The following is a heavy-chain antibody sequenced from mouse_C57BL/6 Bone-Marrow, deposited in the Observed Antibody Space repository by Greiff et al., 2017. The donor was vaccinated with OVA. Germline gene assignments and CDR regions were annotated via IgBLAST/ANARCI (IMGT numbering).Heavy chain of an antibody. CDR3: AQIAYYYGSSYGY. D-gene: IGHD1-1*01. CDR1: GFSLSTFGMG. J-gene: IGHJ2*01. V-gene: IGHV8-8*01. CDR2: IWWDDDK. Sequence: QVTLKESGPGILQPSQTLSLTCSFSGFSLSTFGMGVGWIRQPSGKGLEWLAQIWWDDDKYYNPALKSRLTISKDTSKNQVFLKIANVDTADTATYYCAQIAYYYGSSYGYWGQGTTLTVSS.